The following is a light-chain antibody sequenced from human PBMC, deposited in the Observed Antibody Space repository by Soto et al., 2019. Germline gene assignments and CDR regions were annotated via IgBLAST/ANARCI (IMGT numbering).Light chain of an antibody. V-gene: IGKV1-39*01. CDR3: QQSYSIPWT. CDR1: LSIRSY. CDR2: AAS. J-gene: IGKJ1*01. Sequence: DIQMTQSPSSLSASVGDRVTITCRASLSIRSYLNWYQQKPGKAPNLLISAASSLEGGVPSRFSGSGSGTDFTRTITSLQPEGFATYYCQQSYSIPWTFGQGTKVDIK.